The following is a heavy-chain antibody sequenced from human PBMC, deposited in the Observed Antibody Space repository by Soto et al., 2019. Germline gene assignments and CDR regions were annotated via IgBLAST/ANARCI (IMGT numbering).Heavy chain of an antibody. Sequence: QVQLVQSGAEVKKPGSSVRVSCKASGTIFSSYTISWVRQAPGQGLEWMGRIIPILGETNSAQKFQGRVTLTADKSTNTAYMELNSLRLEETAQYYCARGLGGRMDDWGQGTTVTVSS. CDR1: GTIFSSYT. D-gene: IGHD3-16*01. CDR3: ARGLGGRMDD. J-gene: IGHJ6*02. CDR2: IIPILGET. V-gene: IGHV1-69*08.